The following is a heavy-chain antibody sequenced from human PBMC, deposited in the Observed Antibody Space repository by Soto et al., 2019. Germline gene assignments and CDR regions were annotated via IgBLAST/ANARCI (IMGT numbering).Heavy chain of an antibody. CDR1: GFTFSIYA. CDR3: AKATRLTDTGSD. D-gene: IGHD2-8*02. J-gene: IGHJ4*02. V-gene: IGHV3-9*01. Sequence: EVQLLESGGDLVQPGGSLRLSCVASGFTFSIYAMGWVRQVPGKGLEWVSGISWNSVAIHYADSVKGRFTISRDNAKNSLYLQMNNLRGEDTALYYCAKATRLTDTGSDWDQGTLVTVSS. CDR2: ISWNSVAI.